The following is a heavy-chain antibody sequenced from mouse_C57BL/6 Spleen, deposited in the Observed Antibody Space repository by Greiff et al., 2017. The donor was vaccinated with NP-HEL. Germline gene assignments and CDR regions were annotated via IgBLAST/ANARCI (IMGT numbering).Heavy chain of an antibody. CDR2: IYPGDGDT. D-gene: IGHD2-3*01. V-gene: IGHV1-80*01. J-gene: IGHJ4*01. CDR1: GYAFSSYW. CDR3: ARGGDDGYYGGYYYAMDY. Sequence: VQLQQSGAELVKPGASVKISCKASGYAFSSYWMNWVKQRPGKGLEWIGQIYPGDGDTNYNGKFKGKAILTADKSSSTAYMQLSSLTSEDSAVYFCARGGDDGYYGGYYYAMDYWGQGTSVTVSS.